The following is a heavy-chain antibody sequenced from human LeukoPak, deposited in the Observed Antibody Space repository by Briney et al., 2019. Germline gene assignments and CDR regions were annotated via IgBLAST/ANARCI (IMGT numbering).Heavy chain of an antibody. Sequence: SETLSLTCTVSGGSISSGGYYWSWIRQHPGKGLEWIGYIYYSGSTYYNPSLKSRVTISVDTSKNQFSLKLSSVTAADTAVYYCARGFVSTTSYFDYWGQGTLVTVSS. CDR1: GGSISSGGYY. CDR2: IYYSGST. D-gene: IGHD5/OR15-5a*01. J-gene: IGHJ4*02. CDR3: ARGFVSTTSYFDY. V-gene: IGHV4-31*03.